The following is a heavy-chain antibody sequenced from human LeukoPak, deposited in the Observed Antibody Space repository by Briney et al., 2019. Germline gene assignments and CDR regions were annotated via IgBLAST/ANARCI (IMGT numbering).Heavy chain of an antibody. CDR1: GVTFDDYA. D-gene: IGHD3-22*01. CDR2: ISGDGVST. J-gene: IGHJ5*02. CDR3: EKDQIGASSGYFLNWFDP. V-gene: IGHV3-43*02. Sequence: GGSLRLSCAPSGVTFDDYAMHWVRQTPAKGLECVSHISGDGVSTYYADSVKGRFTISTDNSKNSLYLHMNTLRTEGTALYYCEKDQIGASSGYFLNWFDPWGQGTLVTVSS.